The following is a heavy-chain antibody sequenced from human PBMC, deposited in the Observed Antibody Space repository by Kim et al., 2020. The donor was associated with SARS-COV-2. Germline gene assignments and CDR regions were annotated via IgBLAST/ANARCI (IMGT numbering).Heavy chain of an antibody. J-gene: IGHJ4*02. CDR2: ISSSSSYI. CDR1: GFTFSSYS. Sequence: GGSLRLSCAASGFTFSSYSMNWVRQAPGKGLEWVSSISSSSSYIYYADSVKGRFTISRDNAKNSLYLQMNSLRAEDTAVYYCARDGERGIHIAYRFDYWGQGTLVTVSS. V-gene: IGHV3-21*04. CDR3: ARDGERGIHIAYRFDY. D-gene: IGHD2-21*01.